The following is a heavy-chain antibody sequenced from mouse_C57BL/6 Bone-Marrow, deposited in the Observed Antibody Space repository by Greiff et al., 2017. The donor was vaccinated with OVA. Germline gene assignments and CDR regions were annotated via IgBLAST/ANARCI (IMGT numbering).Heavy chain of an antibody. CDR3: ATLGRVRAMDY. D-gene: IGHD3-3*01. V-gene: IGHV5-17*01. CDR1: GFTFSDYG. Sequence: EVKLVESGGGLVKPGGSLKLSCAASGFTFSDYGMHWVRQAPEKGLEWVAYISSGSSTIYYAETVKGRVTISRDNAKNTLFLQMTSLRSEDTAMYYCATLGRVRAMDYWGQGTSVTVSS. CDR2: ISSGSSTI. J-gene: IGHJ4*01.